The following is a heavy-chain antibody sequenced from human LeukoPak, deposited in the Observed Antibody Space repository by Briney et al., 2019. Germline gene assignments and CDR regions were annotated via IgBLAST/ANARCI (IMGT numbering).Heavy chain of an antibody. CDR2: IYPGDSDI. V-gene: IGHV5-51*01. J-gene: IGHJ4*02. Sequence: GESLKISCKGSGYSFTTYCIAWVRQMPGRGLEWMGIIYPGDSDIRYSPSFQGQVTTSADKSISTAYLQWSSLKASDTAMYYCARLMTRSSTCDYWGQGTLVTVSS. CDR3: ARLMTRSSTCDY. D-gene: IGHD6-13*01. CDR1: GYSFTTYC.